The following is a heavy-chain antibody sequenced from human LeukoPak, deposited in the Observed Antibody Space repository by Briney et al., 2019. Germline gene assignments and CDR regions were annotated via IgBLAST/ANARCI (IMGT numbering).Heavy chain of an antibody. CDR2: INPSGGST. CDR1: GYTFTSYY. CDR3: ATSSGNYYYYYMDV. J-gene: IGHJ6*03. V-gene: IGHV1-46*01. Sequence: ASVKVSCKASGYTFTSYYMHWVRQAPGQGLEWMGIINPSGGSTSYAQKFQGRVTMTRDMSTSTAYMELSSLRSEDTAVYYCATSSGNYYYYYMDVWGKGTTVTVSS. D-gene: IGHD3-10*01.